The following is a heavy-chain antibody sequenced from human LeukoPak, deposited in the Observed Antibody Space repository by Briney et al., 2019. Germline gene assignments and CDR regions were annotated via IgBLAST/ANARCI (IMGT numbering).Heavy chain of an antibody. V-gene: IGHV3-74*01. D-gene: IGHD1-26*01. Sequence: GGSLRLSCAASGFTLSNYWMHGLRHTPGKGLVWVSRINRDGSSTDYADSVKGRFTISRDNAKDTLYLQMNSLRAEDTAVYYCAKDLRGSHDYWGQGTLVTVSA. CDR2: INRDGSST. J-gene: IGHJ4*02. CDR1: GFTLSNYW. CDR3: AKDLRGSHDY.